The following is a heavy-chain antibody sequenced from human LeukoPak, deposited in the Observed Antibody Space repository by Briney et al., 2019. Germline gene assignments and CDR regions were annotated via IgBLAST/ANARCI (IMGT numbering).Heavy chain of an antibody. J-gene: IGHJ6*02. D-gene: IGHD3-3*01. CDR2: INPSGGST. V-gene: IGHV1-46*01. Sequence: ASVKVSCKASGYTFTSYYMHLVRQAPGQGLEWMGIINPSGGSTSYAQKFQGRVTMNRDTSTSTVYMELSSLRSEDTAVYYCARTIIPYYYYYGMDVWGQETTVTVSS. CDR3: ARTIIPYYYYYGMDV. CDR1: GYTFTSYY.